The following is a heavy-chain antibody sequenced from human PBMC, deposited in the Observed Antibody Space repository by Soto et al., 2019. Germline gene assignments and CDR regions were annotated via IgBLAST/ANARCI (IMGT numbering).Heavy chain of an antibody. D-gene: IGHD3-10*01. V-gene: IGHV1-18*01. J-gene: IGHJ5*01. Sequence: SLNVARKASVYTITIYGCDWGLKTTRQGLEWMGWISAYNGNTNYAQKLQGRVTMTTDTSTSTAYMELRSLRSDDTAVYYCAKDHGTYGPNWIDSWGQGTLVTVSS. CDR2: ISAYNGNT. CDR3: AKDHGTYGPNWIDS. CDR1: VYTITIYG.